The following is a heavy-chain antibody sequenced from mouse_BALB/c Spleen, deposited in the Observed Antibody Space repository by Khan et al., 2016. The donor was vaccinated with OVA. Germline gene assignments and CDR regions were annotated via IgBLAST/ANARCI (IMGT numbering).Heavy chain of an antibody. V-gene: IGHV9-3-1*01. Sequence: QIQLVQSGPELKKPGETVKISCKASGYTFTNFGMNWVQQAPGKGLEWMGWINTHTGEPIYADDFKGRFAFSLETSASTAYLQNNNLKNEDTATEFCARPPYFSYTMDYWGQGTSVTVSS. D-gene: IGHD2-10*01. CDR3: ARPPYFSYTMDY. J-gene: IGHJ4*01. CDR1: GYTFTNFG. CDR2: INTHTGEP.